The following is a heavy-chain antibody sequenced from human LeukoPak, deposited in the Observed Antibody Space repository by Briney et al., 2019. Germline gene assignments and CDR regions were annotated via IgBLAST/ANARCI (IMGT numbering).Heavy chain of an antibody. CDR3: TGGSGYYDAFDI. CDR2: INHSGST. V-gene: IGHV4-34*01. Sequence: SETLSLTCAVYGGSFSGYYWSWIRQPPGKGLEWIGEINHSGSTNYNPSLKSRLTISVDTSKNHFSLRLSSVTAADTAVYYCTGGSGYYDAFDIWGQGTMVTVSS. CDR1: GGSFSGYY. D-gene: IGHD3-22*01. J-gene: IGHJ3*02.